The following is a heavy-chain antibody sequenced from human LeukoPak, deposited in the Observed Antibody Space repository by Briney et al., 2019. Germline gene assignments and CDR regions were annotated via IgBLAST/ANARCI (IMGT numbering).Heavy chain of an antibody. CDR2: ISGSGGST. CDR3: AKREKGGYHFDY. J-gene: IGHJ4*02. D-gene: IGHD5-12*01. Sequence: GGSLRLSCAASGFTFSTYGMSWVRQAPGKGLVWVSAISGSGGSTYYAGSVKGRFTFSRDNVKNALFLQMSSLRAEDTALYYCAKREKGGYHFDYWGRGTLVTVSS. V-gene: IGHV3-23*01. CDR1: GFTFSTYG.